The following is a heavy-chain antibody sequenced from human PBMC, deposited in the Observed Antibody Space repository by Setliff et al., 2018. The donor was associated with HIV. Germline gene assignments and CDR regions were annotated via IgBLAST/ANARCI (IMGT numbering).Heavy chain of an antibody. CDR2: TNTNTWSP. CDR1: GYTFINYA. Sequence: ASVKVSCKASGYTFINYAMNWVRQAPGQGLEWMGWTNTNTWSPTYAQAFTGRFVFSVDTSVTTAYLQISSLKAEHTTVYYCARALYGDYGGDINWFDPWGQGTLVTVSS. V-gene: IGHV7-4-1*02. CDR3: ARALYGDYGGDINWFDP. J-gene: IGHJ5*02. D-gene: IGHD4-17*01.